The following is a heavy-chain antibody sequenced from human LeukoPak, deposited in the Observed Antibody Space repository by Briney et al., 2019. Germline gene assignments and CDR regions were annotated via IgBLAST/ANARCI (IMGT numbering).Heavy chain of an antibody. J-gene: IGHJ4*02. Sequence: SETLSLTCTVSGGSISSYYWSWIRQPPGKGLEWIGYIYYSGKTDYNPSLKSRVTISLDTSKNQFSLKLSSVTAADTAVYYCARSPVLDHFDYWGQGTLVTVSS. V-gene: IGHV4-59*01. CDR3: ARSPVLDHFDY. CDR2: IYYSGKT. CDR1: GGSISSYY.